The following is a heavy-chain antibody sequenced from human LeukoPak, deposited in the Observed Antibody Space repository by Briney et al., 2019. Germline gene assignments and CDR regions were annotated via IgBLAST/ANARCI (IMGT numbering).Heavy chain of an antibody. Sequence: GGSLRLSCAASGFTFSSYAMSWVRQAPGKGLEWVSAISGSGGSTYYADSVKGRFTISRDNSKNTLYLQMNSLRAEDTAVYYCAKDHDVVVVTATDYWGQGTLVTVSP. J-gene: IGHJ4*02. CDR1: GFTFSSYA. CDR3: AKDHDVVVVTATDY. D-gene: IGHD2-21*02. CDR2: ISGSGGST. V-gene: IGHV3-23*01.